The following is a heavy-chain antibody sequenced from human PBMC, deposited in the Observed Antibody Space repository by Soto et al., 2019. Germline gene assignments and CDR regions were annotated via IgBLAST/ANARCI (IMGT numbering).Heavy chain of an antibody. CDR1: GASLTSCY. D-gene: IGHD2-15*01. CDR2: MHYSGST. V-gene: IGHV4-59*01. CDR3: ATGRGLFEY. Sequence: QVQLQESGPGLVKPSETLSLTCTVSGASLTSCYWSWIRQPPGKGLEWIGCMHYSGSTNYNTSLKNRLTLSVDTSKNQFYLKLSTVTAADTAVYYWATGRGLFEYWGQETLVTVSS. J-gene: IGHJ4*02.